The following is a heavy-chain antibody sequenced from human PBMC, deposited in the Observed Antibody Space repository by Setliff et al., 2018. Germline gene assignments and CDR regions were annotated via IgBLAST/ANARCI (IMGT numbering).Heavy chain of an antibody. CDR2: INPNSGGT. D-gene: IGHD2-2*01. Sequence: GASVKVSCKASGYTFSGYYMHWVRQAPGQGLEWMGWINPNSGGTNYAQKFQGWVTMTRDTSISTAYMELSRLRSDDTAVYYCAKAARYQLLMSPHWFDPWGQGTLVTVSS. J-gene: IGHJ5*02. CDR3: AKAARYQLLMSPHWFDP. V-gene: IGHV1-2*04. CDR1: GYTFSGYY.